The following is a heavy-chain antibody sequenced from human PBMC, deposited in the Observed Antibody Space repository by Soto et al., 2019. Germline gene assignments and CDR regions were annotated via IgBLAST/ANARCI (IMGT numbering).Heavy chain of an antibody. CDR1: GFTFSNAW. CDR3: TTSTEYSSSSLVFS. Sequence: GGSLRLSCAASGFTFSNAWMSWVRQAPGKGLEWVGRIKSKTDGGTTDYAAPVKGRFTISRDDSKNTLYPQMNSLKTEDTAVYYCTTSTEYSSSSLVFSRGQGTLVTVSS. CDR2: IKSKTDGGTT. J-gene: IGHJ4*02. V-gene: IGHV3-15*01. D-gene: IGHD6-6*01.